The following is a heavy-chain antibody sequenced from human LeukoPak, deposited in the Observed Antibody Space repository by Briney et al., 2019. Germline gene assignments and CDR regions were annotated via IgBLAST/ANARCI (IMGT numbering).Heavy chain of an antibody. V-gene: IGHV1-46*01. CDR2: INPRGGST. J-gene: IGHJ4*02. D-gene: IGHD3-22*01. CDR1: GYTFTSYY. Sequence: GASVKVSCKASGYTFTSYYMHWVRQAPGQGLEWMGIINPRGGSTSYAQKFQGRVTMTRDTSTSTAYMELSSLRSEDTAVYYCASDSSSGYGFDYWGQGTLVTVSS. CDR3: ASDSSSGYGFDY.